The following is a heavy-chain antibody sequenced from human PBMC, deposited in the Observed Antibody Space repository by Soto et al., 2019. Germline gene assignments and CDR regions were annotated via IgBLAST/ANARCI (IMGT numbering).Heavy chain of an antibody. CDR2: ISYSGNT. CDR3: ARHIGPNWFDP. Sequence: PSETLSLTCTVSGDSISSSSYYWGWIRQPPGKGLEWIGSISYSGNTYQNPSLNSRVTMSVDTSKNQFSLKLTSVTAADTAVYYCARHIGPNWFDPWGQGTLVTVSS. J-gene: IGHJ5*02. V-gene: IGHV4-39*01. D-gene: IGHD2-15*01. CDR1: GDSISSSSYY.